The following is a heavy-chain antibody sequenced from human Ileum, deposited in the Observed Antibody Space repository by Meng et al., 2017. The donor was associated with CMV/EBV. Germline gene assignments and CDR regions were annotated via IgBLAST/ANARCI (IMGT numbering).Heavy chain of an antibody. J-gene: IGHJ5*02. CDR3: ARSPILEWLLCWFDP. V-gene: IGHV4-39*07. CDR2: IYYSGST. CDR1: GGSISSSSYY. D-gene: IGHD3-3*01. Sequence: SETLSLTCTVSGGSISSSSYYWGWIRQPPGKGREWIGSIYYSGSTYYNPSLKSRVTISVDTSKNQFSLKLSSVTAADTAVYYCARSPILEWLLCWFDPWGQGTLVTVSS.